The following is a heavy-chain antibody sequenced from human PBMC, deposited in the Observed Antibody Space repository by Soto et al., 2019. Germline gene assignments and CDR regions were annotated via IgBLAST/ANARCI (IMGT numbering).Heavy chain of an antibody. V-gene: IGHV3-23*01. CDR2: ISGSGDST. J-gene: IGHJ6*02. CDR3: ARGYCTRTSCYIGGFYYYGMDV. D-gene: IGHD2-2*01. Sequence: EVQLLESGGRLVQPGGSLRLSCAASGFTFRTYAMSWVRQAPGKGLEWVSAISGSGDSTYYADSVKGRFTISRDNSKNSLYLQMDSLRAEDTAVYYCARGYCTRTSCYIGGFYYYGMDVWGQGTTVTVSS. CDR1: GFTFRTYA.